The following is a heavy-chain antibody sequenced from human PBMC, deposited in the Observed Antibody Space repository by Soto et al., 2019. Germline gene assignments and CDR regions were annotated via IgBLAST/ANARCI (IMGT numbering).Heavy chain of an antibody. Sequence: SETLSLTCAVYGGSFSGYYWSWIRQPPGKGLEWIGEINHSGSTNYNPSLKSRVTISVDTSKNQFSLKLSSVTAADTSVYYCAREEAQQQLTLYFDYWGQGTLVTVSS. D-gene: IGHD6-13*01. CDR3: AREEAQQQLTLYFDY. CDR1: GGSFSGYY. CDR2: INHSGST. V-gene: IGHV4-34*01. J-gene: IGHJ4*02.